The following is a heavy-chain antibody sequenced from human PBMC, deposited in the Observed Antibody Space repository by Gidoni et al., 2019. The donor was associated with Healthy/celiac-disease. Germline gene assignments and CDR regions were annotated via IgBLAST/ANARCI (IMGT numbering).Heavy chain of an antibody. Sequence: EVQLVESGGGLVQPGGSLRLSCAASGFTFSSYSMNWVRQAPGKGLEWVSYISSSSSTIYYADSVKGRFTISRDNAKNSLYLQMNSLRAEDTAVYYCARGGHYYGSGSYYISYWGQGTLVTVSS. J-gene: IGHJ4*02. CDR1: GFTFSSYS. D-gene: IGHD3-10*01. CDR3: ARGGHYYGSGSYYISY. CDR2: ISSSSSTI. V-gene: IGHV3-48*01.